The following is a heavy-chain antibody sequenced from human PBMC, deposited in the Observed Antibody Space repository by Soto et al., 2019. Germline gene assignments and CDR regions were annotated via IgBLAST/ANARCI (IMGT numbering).Heavy chain of an antibody. J-gene: IGHJ4*02. V-gene: IGHV4-4*02. D-gene: IGHD2-2*01. CDR2: IYHSGST. CDR3: ARGWDVVVPTALDY. CDR1: GGSINSSNW. Sequence: QVQLQESGPGLVKPSGTLSLTCDVSGGSINSSNWWSWVRQPPGKGLEWIGEIYHSGSTNYNPSLKSRVTISVDKSKNQFSLNLTSMSAADTAVYYCARGWDVVVPTALDYWGQGTLVTVSS.